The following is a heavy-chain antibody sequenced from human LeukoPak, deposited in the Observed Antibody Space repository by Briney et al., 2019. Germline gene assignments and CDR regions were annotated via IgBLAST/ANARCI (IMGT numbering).Heavy chain of an antibody. V-gene: IGHV3-23*01. D-gene: IGHD1-26*01. CDR3: AKAVGATLYYYMDV. Sequence: GGSLRLSCEASGFIFGNYYMSWVRQAPGKGLEWVAAINGTGSTTYHADSVKGRFTISRDNSKNTLYLQMNSLRAEDTAVYYCAKAVGATLYYYMDVWGKGTTVTASS. J-gene: IGHJ6*03. CDR2: INGTGSTT. CDR1: GFIFGNYY.